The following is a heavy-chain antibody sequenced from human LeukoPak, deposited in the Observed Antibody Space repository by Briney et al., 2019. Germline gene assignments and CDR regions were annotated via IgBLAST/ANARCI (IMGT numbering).Heavy chain of an antibody. J-gene: IGHJ6*03. D-gene: IGHD6-13*01. CDR1: GGSISSSSYY. Sequence: PSETLSLTCTVSGGSISSSSYYWGWIRQPPGTGLEWIGSIYYSGSTYYNPSLKSRVTISVDTSKNQFSLKLSSVTAADTAVYYCARRARESSSWYSYYYYYMDVWGKGTTVTISS. CDR2: IYYSGST. CDR3: ARRARESSSWYSYYYYYMDV. V-gene: IGHV4-39*01.